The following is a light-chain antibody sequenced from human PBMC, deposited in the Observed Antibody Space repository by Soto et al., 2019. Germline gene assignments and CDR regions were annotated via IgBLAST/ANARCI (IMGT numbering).Light chain of an antibody. CDR1: QSVSSSF. CDR2: GAS. Sequence: EIVLTQSPGTLSLSPGERATLSCRASQSVSSSFLAWYQQKPGQAPRLLIYGASSRATGIPDRFSGSGSGTDFTLTISRLEPEYFAVYYCQHYDSSPYTFGQGTKLEIK. J-gene: IGKJ2*01. CDR3: QHYDSSPYT. V-gene: IGKV3-20*01.